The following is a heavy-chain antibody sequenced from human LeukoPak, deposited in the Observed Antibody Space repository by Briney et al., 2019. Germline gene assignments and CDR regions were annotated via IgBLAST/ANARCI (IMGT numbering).Heavy chain of an antibody. J-gene: IGHJ6*02. CDR3: ARGAMDNYYYYGMDV. Sequence: ASVKVSCKASGYTFTGYYMHWVRQAPGQGLEWMGRINPNSGGTNYAQKFQGRVTMTRDTSISTAYMELSRLRSDDTVVYYCARGAMDNYYYYGMDVWGQGTTVTVSS. CDR2: INPNSGGT. CDR1: GYTFTGYY. D-gene: IGHD5-18*01. V-gene: IGHV1-2*05.